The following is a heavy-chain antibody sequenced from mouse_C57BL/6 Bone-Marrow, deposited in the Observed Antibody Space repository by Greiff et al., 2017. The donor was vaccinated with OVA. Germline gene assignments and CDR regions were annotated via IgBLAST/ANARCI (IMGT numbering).Heavy chain of an antibody. V-gene: IGHV14-1*01. J-gene: IGHJ2*01. CDR1: GFNIKDYY. CDR3: TTSHYYGSSYNFDY. CDR2: IDPEDGDT. D-gene: IGHD1-1*01. Sequence: VQLKQSGAELVRPGASVKLSCTASGFNIKDYYMHWVKQRPEQGLEWIGRIDPEDGDTEYAPKFPGKATMTADTSSNTAYLQLSSLTSEDTAVYYCTTSHYYGSSYNFDYWGQGTTLTVSS.